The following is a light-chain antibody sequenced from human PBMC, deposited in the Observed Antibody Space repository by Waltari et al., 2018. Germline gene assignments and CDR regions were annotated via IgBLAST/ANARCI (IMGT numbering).Light chain of an antibody. CDR3: HSRVVSNVRGA. J-gene: IGLJ2*01. CDR2: GKA. V-gene: IGLV3-19*01. Sequence: SSELTQDPAVSVALGQTVRITCQGNSPRSYDASWYQQKPGQAPLLVIYGKANRPSGIPDRFSGSTSGNTASLTITGSQAEDEADYYCHSRVVSNVRGAFGGGTKLTVL. CDR1: SPRSYD.